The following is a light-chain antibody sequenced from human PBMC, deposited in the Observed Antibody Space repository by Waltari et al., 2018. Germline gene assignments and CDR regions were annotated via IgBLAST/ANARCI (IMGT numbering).Light chain of an antibody. V-gene: IGKV2-30*02. J-gene: IGKJ2*01. CDR2: KIS. Sequence: DVVMTQSPLSLPVSLGQPASISCGSSEGLVHSNGNIYMNWIHQRPGQSPSRLIYKISNRDSGVPDRFSGSGSGTDFTLRISRVEAEDVGVYYCMQGTHWPETYGQGTKLEI. CDR1: EGLVHSNGNIY. CDR3: MQGTHWPET.